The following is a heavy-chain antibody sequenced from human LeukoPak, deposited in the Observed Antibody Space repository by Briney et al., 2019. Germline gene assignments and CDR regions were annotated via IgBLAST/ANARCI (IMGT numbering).Heavy chain of an antibody. V-gene: IGHV4-34*01. CDR2: INHSGST. D-gene: IGHD1-26*01. J-gene: IGHJ4*02. CDR3: ARYSGSYYRRYFDY. Sequence: SETLSLTCAVYGGSFSGYHWSWIRQPPGKGLEWIGEINHSGSTNYNPSLKSRVTISVDTSKNQFSLKLSSVTAADTAVYYCARYSGSYYRRYFDYWGQGTLVTVSS. CDR1: GGSFSGYH.